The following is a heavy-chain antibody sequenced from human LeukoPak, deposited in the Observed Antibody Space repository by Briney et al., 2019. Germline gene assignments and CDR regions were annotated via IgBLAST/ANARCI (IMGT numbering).Heavy chain of an antibody. D-gene: IGHD3-22*01. CDR1: GFTFTSYA. Sequence: GGSLRLSCAASGFTFTSYAMSWVRQPPGKGLEWVSAIRGSGTVTYFADSVKGRFTVSRDNSKNTLYLQMSSLRAEDTAIYYCAKSLDYDGGVLWALPQYWGQGTLLTVSS. J-gene: IGHJ4*02. CDR3: AKSLDYDGGVLWALPQY. V-gene: IGHV3-23*01. CDR2: IRGSGTVT.